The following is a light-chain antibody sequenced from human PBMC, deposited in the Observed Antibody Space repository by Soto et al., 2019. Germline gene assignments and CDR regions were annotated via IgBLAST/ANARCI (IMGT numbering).Light chain of an antibody. J-gene: IGKJ2*02. V-gene: IGKV4-1*01. CDR3: QQYYSART. CDR2: WAS. CDR1: QSVLHSSNNKNY. Sequence: DIVMTQSPDSLAVSLGERATINCKSSQSVLHSSNNKNYLAWYQQKPGQPPKLLIYWASTRESGVPDRFGGSGSGTDFTLTISSLQAEDVAVYYCQQYYSARTFGQGTKLEIK.